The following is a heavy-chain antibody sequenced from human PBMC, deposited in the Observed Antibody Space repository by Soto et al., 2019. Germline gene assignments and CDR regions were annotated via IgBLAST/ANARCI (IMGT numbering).Heavy chain of an antibody. CDR2: ISAYKGNT. D-gene: IGHD2-2*01. J-gene: IGHJ5*02. CDR1: GYTFPSYG. V-gene: IGHV1-18*04. CDR3: AMGGTGSTYPGCSSTGCYSSWFDP. Sequence: ASVKVSCKASGYTFPSYGISWVRQAPGQGLEGMGWISAYKGNTKYAQKLQGRVTMTTYTSTSTAYMELRSLRSDATAVYYCAMGGTGSTYPGCSSTGCYSSWFDPWGQGTLVTVSS.